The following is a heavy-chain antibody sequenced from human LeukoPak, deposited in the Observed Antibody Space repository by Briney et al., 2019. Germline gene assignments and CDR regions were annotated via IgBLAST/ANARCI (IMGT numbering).Heavy chain of an antibody. V-gene: IGHV3-53*01. D-gene: IGHD3-10*01. CDR2: IYSGGST. CDR3: ASGSGSYRTPYYYMDV. J-gene: IGHJ6*03. CDR1: GFTVSSNY. Sequence: GGSLRLSCAASGFTVSSNYMSWVRQAPGKGLEWVSVIYSGGSTYYADSVKGRFTISRDNSRNTLYLQMNSLRAEDTAVYYCASGSGSYRTPYYYMDVWGTGTTVTVSS.